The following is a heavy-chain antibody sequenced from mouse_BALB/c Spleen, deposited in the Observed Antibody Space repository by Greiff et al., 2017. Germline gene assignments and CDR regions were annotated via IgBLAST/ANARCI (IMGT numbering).Heavy chain of an antibody. V-gene: IGHV14-1*02. Sequence: VQLKQSGAELVRPGALVKLSCKASGFNIKDYYMHWVKQRPEQGLEWIGWIDPENGNTIYDPKFQGKASITADTSSNTAYLQLSSLTSEDTAVYYCARGPGPAWFAYWGQGTLVTVSA. J-gene: IGHJ3*01. CDR2: IDPENGNT. CDR1: GFNIKDYY. CDR3: ARGPGPAWFAY.